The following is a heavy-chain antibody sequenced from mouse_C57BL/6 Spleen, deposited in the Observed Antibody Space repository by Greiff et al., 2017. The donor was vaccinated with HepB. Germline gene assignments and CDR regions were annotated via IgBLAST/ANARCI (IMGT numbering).Heavy chain of an antibody. Sequence: QVQLQQSGAELMKPGASVKLSCKAPGYTFTGYWIEWVKQRPGHGLEWIGEILPGSGSTNYNEKFKGKATFTAETSSNTGYMQLSSLTTEDSAIYYCAGGFYYGYDGLVMDYWGQGTSVNVSS. CDR2: ILPGSGST. D-gene: IGHD2-2*01. CDR3: AGGFYYGYDGLVMDY. V-gene: IGHV1-9*01. CDR1: GYTFTGYW. J-gene: IGHJ4*01.